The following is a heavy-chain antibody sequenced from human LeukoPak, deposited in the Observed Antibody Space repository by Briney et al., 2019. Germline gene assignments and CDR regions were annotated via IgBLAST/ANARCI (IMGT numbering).Heavy chain of an antibody. CDR3: ASSSWSWGFDP. J-gene: IGHJ5*02. V-gene: IGHV4-59*08. D-gene: IGHD6-13*01. Sequence: SETPSLTCTVSGGSISSYYWSWIRQPPGKGLEWIGYIYYSGSTNYNPSLKSRVTISVDTSKNQFSLKLSSVTAADTAVYYCASSSWSWGFDPWGQGTLVTVSS. CDR1: GGSISSYY. CDR2: IYYSGST.